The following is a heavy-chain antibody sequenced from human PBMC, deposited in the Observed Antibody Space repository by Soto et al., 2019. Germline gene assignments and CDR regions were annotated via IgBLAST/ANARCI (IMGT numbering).Heavy chain of an antibody. Sequence: GASLKLSCKASGYTFSSYVINWVRQAPGQGLEWMGWISGYNGNTNYAQMLQGRVTMTTDTSTSTAYMELRSLRSEDTAVYYCARGYYGSVSSNWFDPWGQGTLVTVSS. D-gene: IGHD3-10*01. CDR1: GYTFSSYV. CDR3: ARGYYGSVSSNWFDP. J-gene: IGHJ5*02. CDR2: ISGYNGNT. V-gene: IGHV1-18*01.